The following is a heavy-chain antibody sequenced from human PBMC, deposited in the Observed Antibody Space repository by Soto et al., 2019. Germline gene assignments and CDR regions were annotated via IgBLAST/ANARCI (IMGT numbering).Heavy chain of an antibody. V-gene: IGHV4-30-4*01. D-gene: IGHD1-7*01. CDR2: ISYSGTT. J-gene: IGHJ4*02. CDR1: GGSISSGHYY. CDR3: ATMGTPVTGLYYFDY. Sequence: QVQLQESGPGLVKPSQTLSLTRTVSGGSISSGHYYWSWIRQPPGKGLEWIGFISYSGTTHHSASLRSRVSISVDTSKKQFSLELSSVTAADTAVYYCATMGTPVTGLYYFDYWGQGSLDTVSS.